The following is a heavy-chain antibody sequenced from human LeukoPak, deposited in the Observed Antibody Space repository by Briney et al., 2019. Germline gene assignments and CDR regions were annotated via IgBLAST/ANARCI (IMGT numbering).Heavy chain of an antibody. CDR1: GGTFSSYA. V-gene: IGHV1-46*01. CDR2: INPSGGST. CDR3: ASPSVYSGYDSYYGMDV. J-gene: IGHJ6*02. Sequence: ASVKVSCKASGGTFSSYAISWVRQAPGQGLEWMGIINPSGGSTSYAQKFQGRVTMTRDTSTSTVYMELSSLRSEDTAVYYCASPSVYSGYDSYYGMDVWGQGTTVTVSS. D-gene: IGHD5-12*01.